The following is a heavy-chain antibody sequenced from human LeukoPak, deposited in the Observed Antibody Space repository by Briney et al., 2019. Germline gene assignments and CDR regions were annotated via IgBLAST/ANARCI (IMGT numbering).Heavy chain of an antibody. Sequence: ASVKVSCKASGYTFTGYYMHWVRQAPGQGLEWMGWINPNSGGTNYAQKFQGRVTMTRDTSISTAYMELSRLRSDDTAVYYCARDPNDYGGNTLSYWGQGTLVTVSS. CDR3: ARDPNDYGGNTLSY. CDR2: INPNSGGT. V-gene: IGHV1-2*02. D-gene: IGHD4-23*01. J-gene: IGHJ4*02. CDR1: GYTFTGYY.